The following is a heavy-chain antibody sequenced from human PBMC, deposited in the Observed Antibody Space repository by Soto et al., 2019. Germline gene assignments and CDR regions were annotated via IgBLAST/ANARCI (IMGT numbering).Heavy chain of an antibody. CDR3: ARDPGRSSGWYPDPQYYFDY. V-gene: IGHV3-33*01. CDR1: GFTFSSYG. Sequence: QVQLVESGGGVVQPGRSLRLSCAASGFTFSSYGMHWVRQAPGKGLEWVAVIWYDGSNKYYEDSVKGRFTISRDNSKNTLYLQMYSLRAEDTAVYYCARDPGRSSGWYPDPQYYFDYWGQGTLVTVSS. J-gene: IGHJ4*02. D-gene: IGHD6-19*01. CDR2: IWYDGSNK.